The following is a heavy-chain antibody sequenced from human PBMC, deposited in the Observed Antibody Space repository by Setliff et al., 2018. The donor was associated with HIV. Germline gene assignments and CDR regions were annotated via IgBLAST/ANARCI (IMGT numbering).Heavy chain of an antibody. CDR2: INPSGGST. Sequence: GASVKVSCKASGYTFTSYYIHWVRQAPGQGLEWMGRINPSGGSTSYAQKFQGRVTMTRDTSTSTVYMELSRLRSEDTAMYYCARMGGYTTTVREVDVGGTARGGFDHWGQGTLVTVSS. CDR3: ARMGGYTTTVREVDVGGTARGGFDH. J-gene: IGHJ4*02. CDR1: GYTFTSYY. D-gene: IGHD5-18*01. V-gene: IGHV1-46*01.